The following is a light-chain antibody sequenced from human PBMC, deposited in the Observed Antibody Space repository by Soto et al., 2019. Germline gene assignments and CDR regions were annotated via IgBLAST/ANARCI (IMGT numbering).Light chain of an antibody. CDR1: SGPIGSSS. CDR2: DSN. CDR3: QSYNGNNQV. Sequence: NFMLTQPHSVSDSPGKTVTISCTRSSGPIGSSSVQLYQQRPGSAPATVIYDSNQRPSGVPDRFSGSIDRSSNSASLTIAGLKTEYEADYYCQSYNGNNQVFGGGTKLTVL. V-gene: IGLV6-57*03. J-gene: IGLJ3*02.